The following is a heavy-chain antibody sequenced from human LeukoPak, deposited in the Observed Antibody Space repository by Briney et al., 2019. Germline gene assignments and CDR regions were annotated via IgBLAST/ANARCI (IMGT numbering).Heavy chain of an antibody. CDR1: GFSFSSYW. Sequence: GGSLRLSCAASGFSFSSYWMDWVRQAPGKGLVWVSRINSDGSSTSYADSVKGRFTISRDNAKNTLYLQMNSLRAEDTAVYYCARGGYYNNWFDPWGQGTLVTVSS. J-gene: IGHJ5*02. V-gene: IGHV3-74*01. CDR3: ARGGYYNNWFDP. CDR2: INSDGSST. D-gene: IGHD3-10*01.